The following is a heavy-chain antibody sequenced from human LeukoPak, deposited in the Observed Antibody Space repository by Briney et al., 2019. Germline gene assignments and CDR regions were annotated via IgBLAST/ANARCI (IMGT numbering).Heavy chain of an antibody. CDR2: ISSSSSYI. D-gene: IGHD5-18*01. V-gene: IGHV3-21*01. J-gene: IGHJ4*02. Sequence: PGGSLRLSCAASGFTFSSYSMNWVRQAQGKGLEWVSSISSSSSYIYYADSVKGRFTISRDNAKNSLYLQVNSLRAEDTAVYYCARADTTHPYYFDYWGQGTLVTVSS. CDR1: GFTFSSYS. CDR3: ARADTTHPYYFDY.